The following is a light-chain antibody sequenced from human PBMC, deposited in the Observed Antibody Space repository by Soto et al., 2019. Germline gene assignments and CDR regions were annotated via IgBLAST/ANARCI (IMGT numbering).Light chain of an antibody. J-gene: IGKJ4*01. V-gene: IGKV3-15*01. CDR1: QSVSSN. Sequence: EIVMTQSPATLSVSPGERATLSCRASQSVSSNLAWYQQKPGQAPRLLIYGASTRATDIPARFSGSGSGTEFPLTISSLQSEDFAVYYCQQYNNWPPLTFGGGPKGEI. CDR2: GAS. CDR3: QQYNNWPPLT.